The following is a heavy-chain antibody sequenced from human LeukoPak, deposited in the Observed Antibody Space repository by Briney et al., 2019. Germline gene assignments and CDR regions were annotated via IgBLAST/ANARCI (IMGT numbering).Heavy chain of an antibody. CDR2: ISYDGSNK. D-gene: IGHD6-6*01. CDR1: GFTFSNHA. Sequence: PGGSLRLSCAASGFTFSNHAMHWVRQAPGKGLEWVAVISYDGSNKYYADSVKGRFTISRDNSKNTLYLQMNSLRAEDTAVYYCARDKDSSSRYVKYWGQGTLVTVSS. CDR3: ARDKDSSSRYVKY. V-gene: IGHV3-30*04. J-gene: IGHJ4*02.